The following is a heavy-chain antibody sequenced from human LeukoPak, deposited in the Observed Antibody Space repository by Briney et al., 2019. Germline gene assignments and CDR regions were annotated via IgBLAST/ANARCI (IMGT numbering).Heavy chain of an antibody. CDR3: ARVREWRSYGMDV. CDR2: IYYSGST. D-gene: IGHD3-3*01. Sequence: PSETLSLTCTVSGGSISSYYWSWIRQPPGKGLEWIGYIYYSGSTNYNPSLKSRVTISVDTSKNQFSLKLSSVTAADTAVYYCARVREWRSYGMDVWGQGTTVTVSS. CDR1: GGSISSYY. V-gene: IGHV4-59*01. J-gene: IGHJ6*02.